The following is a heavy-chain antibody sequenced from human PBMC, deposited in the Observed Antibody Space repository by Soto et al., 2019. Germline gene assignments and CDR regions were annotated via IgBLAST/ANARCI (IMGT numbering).Heavy chain of an antibody. Sequence: ESGPTLVNPTQTLTLTCTVSGFSVTTSGKTLGWIRQPPGKAPEWLALAYQYSPSLQNRVMFTKDTSKNQVVLTMTNVDPGDTATYYCTLRDNSSTGPIYRGQGIQVTVSS. J-gene: IGHJ4*02. CDR2: AY. CDR3: TLRDNSSTGPIY. D-gene: IGHD3-3*02. CDR1: GFSVTTSGKT. V-gene: IGHV2-5*01.